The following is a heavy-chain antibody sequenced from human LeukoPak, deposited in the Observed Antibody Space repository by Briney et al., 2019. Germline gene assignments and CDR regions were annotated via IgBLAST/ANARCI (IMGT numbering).Heavy chain of an antibody. J-gene: IGHJ3*02. CDR1: GGSFSGYY. Sequence: SETLSLTCAVYGGSFSGYYWSWTRQPPGKGLEWIGEINHSGSTNYNPSLKSRVTISVDTSKNQFSLKLSSVTAADTAVYYCARRSLRRYCSGGSCNSSAFDIWGQGTMVTVSS. CDR2: INHSGST. CDR3: ARRSLRRYCSGGSCNSSAFDI. D-gene: IGHD2-15*01. V-gene: IGHV4-34*01.